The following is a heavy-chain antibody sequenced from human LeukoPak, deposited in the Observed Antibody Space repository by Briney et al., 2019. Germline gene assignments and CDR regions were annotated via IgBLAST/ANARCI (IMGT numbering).Heavy chain of an antibody. V-gene: IGHV4-34*01. CDR2: INNSGST. CDR1: GGSFSGYY. CDR3: ARGLTDVY. J-gene: IGHJ4*02. Sequence: SETLSLTCAVYGGSFSGYYWTWIRQPPGKGLEWIGEINNSGSTNYNPSLKSRVTISIDTSKNQFSLILSSVTAADTAVYYCARGLTDVYWGQGTLVTVSS. D-gene: IGHD3-9*01.